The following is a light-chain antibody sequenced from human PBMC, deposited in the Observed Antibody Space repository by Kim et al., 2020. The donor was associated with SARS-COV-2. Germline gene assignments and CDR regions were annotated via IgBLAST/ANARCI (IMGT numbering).Light chain of an antibody. CDR1: ILRIYC. CDR2: GKN. CDR3: NSRDSSGNPVV. Sequence: QRDILRIYCAIGYQKKPGQTPVLGIYGLNNLVIYGKNNRPSGIPDRFSGSNSENTASLTITGAQAEDEADYYCNSRDSSGNPVVFGGGTKLTVL. V-gene: IGLV3-19*01. J-gene: IGLJ2*01.